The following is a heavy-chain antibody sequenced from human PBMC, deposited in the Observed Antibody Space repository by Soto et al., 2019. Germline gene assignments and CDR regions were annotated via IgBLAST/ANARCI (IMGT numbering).Heavy chain of an antibody. CDR2: IDYSGNT. D-gene: IGHD4-4*01. CDR1: GGSISNYY. Sequence: NPSETLSLTCTVSGGSISNYYWNWIRQTPGKGLEWIGYIDYSGNTNYNPSLKSRVTISVDTSKNQVSLNVSSVTAADSAVYYCRGARPSLQEFDYWGQGTLVTVSS. V-gene: IGHV4-59*01. J-gene: IGHJ4*02. CDR3: RGARPSLQEFDY.